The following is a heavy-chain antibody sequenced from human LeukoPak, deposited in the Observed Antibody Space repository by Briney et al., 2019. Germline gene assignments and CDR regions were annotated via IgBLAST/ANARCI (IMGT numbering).Heavy chain of an antibody. CDR3: ARGEMTGYSSSWYGDLFDY. D-gene: IGHD6-13*01. Sequence: SETLSLTCTVSGGSISSGGYYWSWIRQHPGKGLEWIGYIYYSGSTYYNPSLKSRVTISVDTSKNQFSLQLNSVTPEDTAVYYCARGEMTGYSSSWYGDLFDYWGQGTLVTVSS. CDR2: IYYSGST. CDR1: GGSISSGGYY. V-gene: IGHV4-31*03. J-gene: IGHJ4*02.